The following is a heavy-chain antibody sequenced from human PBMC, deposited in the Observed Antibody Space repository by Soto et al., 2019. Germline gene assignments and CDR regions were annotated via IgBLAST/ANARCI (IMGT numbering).Heavy chain of an antibody. J-gene: IGHJ4*02. V-gene: IGHV3-7*01. Sequence: GGSLRLSCVASGFTFSSYWMSWVRQAPGKGLEWVANIKQDGSEKYYVDSVKGRFTISRDNAKNSLYLQMNSLRAEDTAVYYCARESYYYDSSGYYYHFDYWGQGTLVTVSS. D-gene: IGHD3-22*01. CDR1: GFTFSSYW. CDR2: IKQDGSEK. CDR3: ARESYYYDSSGYYYHFDY.